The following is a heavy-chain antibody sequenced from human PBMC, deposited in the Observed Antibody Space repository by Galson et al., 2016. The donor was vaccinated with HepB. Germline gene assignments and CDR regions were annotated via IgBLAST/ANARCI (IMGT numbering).Heavy chain of an antibody. CDR2: ITSTSSYI. D-gene: IGHD2/OR15-2a*01. Sequence: SLRLSCAASGFTFSSYSMNWVRQAPGKGLEWVSPITSTSSYIYYADSVKGRFTISRDNAKNSLYMQMNSLRAEDTAVYYCARDTFSGNWLDPCGQGTLVTVS. J-gene: IGHJ5*02. CDR1: GFTFSSYS. V-gene: IGHV3-21*01. CDR3: ARDTFSGNWLDP.